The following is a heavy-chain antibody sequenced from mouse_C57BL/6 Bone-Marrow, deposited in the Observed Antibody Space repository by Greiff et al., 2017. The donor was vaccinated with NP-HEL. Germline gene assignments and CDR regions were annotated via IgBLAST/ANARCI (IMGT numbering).Heavy chain of an antibody. Sequence: VQLQQSGAELARPGASVKLSCKASGYTFTSYGISWVKQRTGQGLEWIGEIYPRSGNTYYNEKFKGKATLTADKSSSTAYMELRSLTSEDSAVYFCARSQPLYYGSTYYFDYWGQGTTLTVSS. D-gene: IGHD1-1*01. CDR3: ARSQPLYYGSTYYFDY. CDR2: IYPRSGNT. V-gene: IGHV1-81*01. CDR1: GYTFTSYG. J-gene: IGHJ2*01.